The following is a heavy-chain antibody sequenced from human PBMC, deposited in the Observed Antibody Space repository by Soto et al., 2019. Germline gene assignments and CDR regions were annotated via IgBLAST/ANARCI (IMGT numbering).Heavy chain of an antibody. CDR1: GFTFSSYA. Sequence: LRLSCAASGFTFSSYAMHWVRQAPGKGLEWVAVISYDGSNKYYADSVKGRFTISRDNSKNTLYLQMNSLRAEDTAVYYCARPVYSSGFDYWGQGTLVTVSS. D-gene: IGHD6-19*01. V-gene: IGHV3-30-3*01. CDR3: ARPVYSSGFDY. J-gene: IGHJ4*02. CDR2: ISYDGSNK.